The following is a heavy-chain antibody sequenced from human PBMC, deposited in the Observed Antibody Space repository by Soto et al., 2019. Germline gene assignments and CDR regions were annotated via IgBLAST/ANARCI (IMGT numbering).Heavy chain of an antibody. V-gene: IGHV4-31*03. CDR3: ARGYVWFGELSLTP. J-gene: IGHJ5*02. CDR2: IYYSGST. D-gene: IGHD3-10*01. CDR1: GCSISSGGYY. Sequence: QVQLQESGPGLVKPSQTLSLTCTVSGCSISSGGYYWSWIRQHPGKGLEWIVYIYYSGSTYYNPSLKSRVTISVDTSKNQFSLKLSSGTAADTAVYYCARGYVWFGELSLTPWGQGTLVTVSS.